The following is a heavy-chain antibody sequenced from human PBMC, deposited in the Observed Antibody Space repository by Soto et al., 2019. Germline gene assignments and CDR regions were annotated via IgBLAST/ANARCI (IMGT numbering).Heavy chain of an antibody. V-gene: IGHV3-23*01. D-gene: IGHD2-15*01. CDR1: GFTFSSYA. CDR2: ISGSGGST. Sequence: GGSLRLSCAASGFTFSSYAMSWVRQAPGKGLEWVSAISGSGGSTYYADSVKGRFTISRDNSKNTLYLQMNSLRAEDTAVDYCAKIKAYGVVVAATKPYYYYGMDVWGQGTTVTVSS. CDR3: AKIKAYGVVVAATKPYYYYGMDV. J-gene: IGHJ6*02.